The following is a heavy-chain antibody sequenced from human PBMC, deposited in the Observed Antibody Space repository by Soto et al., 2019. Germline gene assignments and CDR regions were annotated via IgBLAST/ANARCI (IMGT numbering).Heavy chain of an antibody. V-gene: IGHV1-3*01. CDR3: ARTSGYYSLDY. J-gene: IGHJ4*02. CDR2: INAGNGNT. D-gene: IGHD3-22*01. Sequence: QAPGQGLEWMGWINAGNGNTKYSQKFRGRVTITRDTSASTAYMELNSLRSVDTAVYYCARTSGYYSLDYWGQGALVTVSS.